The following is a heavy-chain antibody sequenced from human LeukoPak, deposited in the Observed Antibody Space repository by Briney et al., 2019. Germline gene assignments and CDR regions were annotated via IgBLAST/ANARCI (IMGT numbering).Heavy chain of an antibody. CDR1: GGSFSGYY. D-gene: IGHD4-23*01. J-gene: IGHJ4*02. CDR3: ARVTYGGNLYYFDY. V-gene: IGHV4-34*01. CDR2: INHSGST. Sequence: SETLSLTCAVYGGSFSGYYWSRIRQPPGKGLEWIGEINHSGSTNYNPSLKSRVTISVDTSKNQFSLKLSSVTAADTAVYYCARVTYGGNLYYFDYWGQGTLVTVSS.